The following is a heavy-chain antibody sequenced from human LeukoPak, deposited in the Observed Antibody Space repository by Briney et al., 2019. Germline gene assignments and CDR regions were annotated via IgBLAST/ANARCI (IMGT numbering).Heavy chain of an antibody. D-gene: IGHD4-17*01. CDR2: IHGNGETT. J-gene: IGHJ3*02. CDR3: AKDPNGDYVGAFDS. Sequence: GGSLRLSCAASAFRFSSLAMTWVGQAPGKGLEWVSGIHGNGETTYYADSVKGRFTISRDNSRELLYLQMNSLRVEDTAVYYCAKDPNGDYVGAFDSWGQGTMVTVSS. CDR1: AFRFSSLA. V-gene: IGHV3-23*01.